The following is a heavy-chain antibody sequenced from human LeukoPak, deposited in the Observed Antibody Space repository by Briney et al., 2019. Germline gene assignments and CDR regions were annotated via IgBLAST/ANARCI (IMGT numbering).Heavy chain of an antibody. CDR2: ISSSSSYI. Sequence: GGSLRLSCAASGFTFSSYSMNWVRQAPGKGLEWVSSISSSSSYIYYADSVKGRFTISRDNAKNSLYLQMNSLRAEDTAVYYCARVRQWLVLGGLDYWGQGTLVTVSS. D-gene: IGHD6-19*01. CDR3: ARVRQWLVLGGLDY. V-gene: IGHV3-21*01. CDR1: GFTFSSYS. J-gene: IGHJ4*02.